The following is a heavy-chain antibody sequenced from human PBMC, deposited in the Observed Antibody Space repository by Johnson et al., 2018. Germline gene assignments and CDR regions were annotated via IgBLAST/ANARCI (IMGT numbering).Heavy chain of an antibody. J-gene: IGHJ1*01. CDR1: GFTFDDYA. CDR2: IYWNSGRI. CDR3: AKDRALRWGAIQH. Sequence: EVQLVESGGGLVQPGRSLRLSCAASGFTFDDYAMHWVRQAPGKGLEWVSGIYWNSGRIEYADSVKGRFTISRDNAKNSLYRQMNSLRTEDTAFYYCAKDRALRWGAIQHWSQGTLVTVSS. V-gene: IGHV3-9*01. D-gene: IGHD4-23*01.